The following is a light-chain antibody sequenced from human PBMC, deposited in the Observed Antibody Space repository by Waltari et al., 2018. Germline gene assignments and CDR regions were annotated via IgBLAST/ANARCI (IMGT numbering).Light chain of an antibody. Sequence: EIVMTQSPATLSVSPGERATLSCRASHRVRSNVAWYQQKPGQAPRLLIHGASTRATGIPARFSGSVSGAEFTLTINSLQSEDFAVYYCQQYNNWPPLTFGGGTKVEIK. CDR3: QQYNNWPPLT. J-gene: IGKJ4*01. CDR2: GAS. CDR1: HRVRSN. V-gene: IGKV3-15*01.